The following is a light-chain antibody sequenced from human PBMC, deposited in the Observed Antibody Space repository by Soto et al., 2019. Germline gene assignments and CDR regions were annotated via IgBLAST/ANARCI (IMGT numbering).Light chain of an antibody. J-gene: IGKJ1*01. V-gene: IGKV1-8*01. Sequence: AIRMTQSPSSLSASTGDRVTITCRASQGISSYLAWYQQKPGKAPKLLIYAASTLQSGVPSRFSGSGSGTDFTLTLSCLQSEDFATYYFQQYYRYPRTFGQGTKVEIK. CDR1: QGISSY. CDR3: QQYYRYPRT. CDR2: AAS.